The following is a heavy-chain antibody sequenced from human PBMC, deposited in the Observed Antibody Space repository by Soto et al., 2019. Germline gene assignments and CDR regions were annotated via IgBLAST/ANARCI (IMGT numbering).Heavy chain of an antibody. D-gene: IGHD3-22*01. J-gene: IGHJ4*02. CDR3: ASHPRDSSGYWYYFDY. V-gene: IGHV1-3*01. CDR1: GYTFSSNA. Sequence: ASVKVSCKASGYTFSSNAIHWVRQAPGERLEWMGWINAGSGSAKYSQKFQGRVTITRDTSASTAYMELSSLKSGDTAVYYCASHPRDSSGYWYYFDYWGQGTLVTVSS. CDR2: INAGSGSA.